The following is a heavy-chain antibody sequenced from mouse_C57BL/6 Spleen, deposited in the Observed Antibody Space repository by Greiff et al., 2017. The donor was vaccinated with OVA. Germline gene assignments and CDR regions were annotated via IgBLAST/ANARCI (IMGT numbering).Heavy chain of an antibody. CDR2: IDPEDGET. D-gene: IGHD1-1*01. CDR1: GFNIKDYY. V-gene: IGHV14-2*01. CDR3: ARSSWYFDV. J-gene: IGHJ1*03. Sequence: VQLQQSGAELVKPGASVKLSCTASGFNIKDYYMHWVKQRTEQGLEWIGRIDPEDGETKYAPNFQGKATITADTSSNTAYMQLGSLTSEDTAVYYCARSSWYFDVWGTGTTVTVSS.